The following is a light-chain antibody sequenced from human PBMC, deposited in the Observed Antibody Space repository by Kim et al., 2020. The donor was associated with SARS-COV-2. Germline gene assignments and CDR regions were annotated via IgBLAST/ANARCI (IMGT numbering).Light chain of an antibody. J-gene: IGKJ2*01. CDR1: QTISTNY. CDR3: HHFVASEYT. V-gene: IGKV3-20*01. CDR2: GAS. Sequence: EMVLTQSPGTLSLSPGERATLSCRASQTISTNYLAWYQQRPGQPPRLLIYGASNRAPGIPNRFSGSGSGTDFTLTISRLEPEDFAVYYCHHFVASEYTFGQGTKLEI.